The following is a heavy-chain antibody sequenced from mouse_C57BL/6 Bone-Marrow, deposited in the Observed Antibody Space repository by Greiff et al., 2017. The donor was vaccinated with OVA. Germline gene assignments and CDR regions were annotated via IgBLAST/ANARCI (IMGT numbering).Heavy chain of an antibody. Sequence: VQRVESGPELVKPGASVKLSCKASGYTFTSYDINWVKQRPGQGLEWIGWIYPRDGSTKYDEKFKGKATLTVDTSSSTAYMELHSLTSEDSAVYFCARARAITTVVAHWYFDVWGTGTTVTVSS. D-gene: IGHD1-1*01. CDR2: IYPRDGST. CDR3: ARARAITTVVAHWYFDV. V-gene: IGHV1-85*01. J-gene: IGHJ1*03. CDR1: GYTFTSYD.